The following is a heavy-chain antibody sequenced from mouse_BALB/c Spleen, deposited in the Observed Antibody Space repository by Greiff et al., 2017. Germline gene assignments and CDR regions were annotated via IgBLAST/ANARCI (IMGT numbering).Heavy chain of an antibody. CDR2: INPSSGYT. CDR3: ARRDTTDAMDY. J-gene: IGHJ4*01. Sequence: VKLMESAAELARPGASVKMSCKASGYTFTSYTMHWVKQRPGQGLEWIGYINPSSGYTEYNQKFKDKTTLTADKSSSTAYMQLSSLTSEDSAVYYCARRDTTDAMDYWGQGTSVTVSS. CDR1: GYTFTSYT. V-gene: IGHV1-4*02. D-gene: IGHD1-1*01.